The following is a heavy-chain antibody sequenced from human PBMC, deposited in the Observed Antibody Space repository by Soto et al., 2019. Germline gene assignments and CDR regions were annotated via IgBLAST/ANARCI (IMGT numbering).Heavy chain of an antibody. D-gene: IGHD3-10*01. CDR2: IYHIGST. Sequence: QVQLQESGPGLVKPSGTLSLTCAVSGGSISSSNWWSWVRQPPGKGLEWIGEIYHIGSTNYNQSLKSRVTISVDKSKHQFSLKLSSVTAADKAVYYCARDHYCSGGRVAYWGQGTLVTVSS. CDR1: GGSISSSNW. V-gene: IGHV4-4*02. J-gene: IGHJ4*02. CDR3: ARDHYCSGGRVAY.